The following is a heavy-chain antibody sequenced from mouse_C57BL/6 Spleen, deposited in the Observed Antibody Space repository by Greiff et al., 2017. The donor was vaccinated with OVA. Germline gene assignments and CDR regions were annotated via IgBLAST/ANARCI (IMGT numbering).Heavy chain of an antibody. J-gene: IGHJ4*01. Sequence: VQLKESGEGLVKPGGSLKLSCAASGFTFSSYAMSWVRQTPEKRLEWVAYISSGGDYIYYADTVKGRFTISRDNARNTLYLQMSSLKSEDTAMYYCTRVSYSNYAMDYWGQGTSVTVSS. D-gene: IGHD2-12*01. CDR1: GFTFSSYA. CDR2: ISSGGDYI. V-gene: IGHV5-9-1*02. CDR3: TRVSYSNYAMDY.